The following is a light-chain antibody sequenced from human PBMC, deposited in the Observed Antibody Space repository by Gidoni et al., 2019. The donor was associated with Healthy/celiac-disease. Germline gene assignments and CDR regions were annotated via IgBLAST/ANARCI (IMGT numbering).Light chain of an antibody. CDR3: QQYGSSPGWT. CDR2: GAS. J-gene: IGKJ1*01. V-gene: IGKV3-20*01. Sequence: FGLTHSPGTLSFSPGEGATLSCRARQSVSISYLAWYQQQPGQAPRLLIYGASSRATGIPDRCSGSGSGTDFSLTISRLEPEDFAVYYCQQYGSSPGWTFGQGTKVEIK. CDR1: QSVSISY.